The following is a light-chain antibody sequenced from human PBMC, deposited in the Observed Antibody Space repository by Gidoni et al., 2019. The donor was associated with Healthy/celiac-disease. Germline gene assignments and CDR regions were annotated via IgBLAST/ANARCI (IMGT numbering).Light chain of an antibody. CDR2: AAS. Sequence: DIQMTQSPSSLSASVGDRVTITCRASQSISSYLNWYQQKPGKAPKLLIYAASSWQSGVPSRFSGSGSGKDLTLTISSLQPEDFATYYWQQSYSTRLTFGGGTKVEIK. CDR3: QQSYSTRLT. J-gene: IGKJ4*01. V-gene: IGKV1-39*01. CDR1: QSISSY.